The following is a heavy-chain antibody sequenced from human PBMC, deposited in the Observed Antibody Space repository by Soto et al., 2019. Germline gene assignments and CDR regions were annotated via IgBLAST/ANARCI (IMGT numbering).Heavy chain of an antibody. J-gene: IGHJ6*02. D-gene: IGHD1-26*01. CDR1: GGTFSSYA. V-gene: IGHV1-69*01. Sequence: QVQLVQSGAEVKKPGSSVKVSCKASGGTFSSYAISWVRQAPGQGLEWVGGIIPIFGTANYAQKFQGRVTITADESTSTAYMELSSLRSEDTAVYYCAREKVGAYYYYYGMDVWGQGTTVTVSS. CDR2: IIPIFGTA. CDR3: AREKVGAYYYYYGMDV.